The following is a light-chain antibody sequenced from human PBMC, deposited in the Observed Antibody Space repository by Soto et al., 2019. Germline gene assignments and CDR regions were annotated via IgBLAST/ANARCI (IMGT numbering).Light chain of an antibody. J-gene: IGLJ1*01. CDR3: SSYAGSDVFV. CDR1: SSDVGGYNS. V-gene: IGLV2-8*01. CDR2: EVS. Sequence: QSALTQPPSASGSPGQSVTISCTGTSSDVGGYNSVSWYQQLPGKAPKLMIYEVSKRPSGVPDRFSGSKSGNTASLTVSGLQAEDEADYYCSSYAGSDVFVFGTGTKATVL.